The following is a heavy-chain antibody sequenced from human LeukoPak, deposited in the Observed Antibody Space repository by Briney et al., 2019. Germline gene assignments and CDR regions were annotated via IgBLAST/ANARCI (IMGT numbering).Heavy chain of an antibody. CDR1: GGSISSGGYY. CDR2: IYTSGST. Sequence: SETLSLTCTVSGGSISSGGYYWSWIRQPAGKGLEWIGRIYTSGSTNYNPSLKSRVTISADTSKNQFSLKLSSVTAADTAAYYCARYARSWTSFDYWGQGTLVTVSS. V-gene: IGHV4-61*02. D-gene: IGHD6-13*01. CDR3: ARYARSWTSFDY. J-gene: IGHJ4*02.